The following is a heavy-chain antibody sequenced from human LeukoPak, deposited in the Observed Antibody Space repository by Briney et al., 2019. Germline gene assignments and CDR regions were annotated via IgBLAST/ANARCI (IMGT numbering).Heavy chain of an antibody. Sequence: GGSLRLSCAASGFTFSNSAMSWVRQAPGKGLEWVSAISGSGGSTYYADSVKGRFTISRDNSKNTLYLQMNSLRAEDTAVYYCAKDPPFYGDYDYFDYWGQGTLVTVSS. V-gene: IGHV3-23*01. CDR1: GFTFSNSA. D-gene: IGHD4-17*01. CDR3: AKDPPFYGDYDYFDY. J-gene: IGHJ4*02. CDR2: ISGSGGST.